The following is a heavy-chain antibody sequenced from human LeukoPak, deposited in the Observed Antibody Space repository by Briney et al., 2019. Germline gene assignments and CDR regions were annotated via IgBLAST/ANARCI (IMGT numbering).Heavy chain of an antibody. CDR1: GFLFGDYA. J-gene: IGHJ4*02. CDR3: SRGNHYDSSGYPY. CDR2: IRSKAYGGTS. V-gene: IGHV3-49*03. Sequence: GGSLRLSCTGSGFLFGDYAMSWFRQAPGKGLEWVGFIRSKAYGGTSEYAASVRGRFSISRDDSKRVVYLQMNRLKSEDTAVYYCSRGNHYDSSGYPYWGQGTLVTVSS. D-gene: IGHD3-22*01.